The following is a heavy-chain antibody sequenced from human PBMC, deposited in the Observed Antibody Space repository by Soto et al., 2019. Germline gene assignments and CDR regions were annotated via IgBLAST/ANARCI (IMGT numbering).Heavy chain of an antibody. V-gene: IGHV3-74*01. CDR3: VRDGYPAWVYGVDV. D-gene: IGHD1-1*01. CDR1: AFSFSNYW. CDR2: MNSDGSTT. Sequence: CLLLSCSASAFSFSNYWMHWVRQAPGKGLVWVSRMNSDGSTTNYADSVKGRFTISRDNARNTLYLQMNSLRAEDTAVYYCVRDGYPAWVYGVDVWGQGTTVTVSS. J-gene: IGHJ6*02.